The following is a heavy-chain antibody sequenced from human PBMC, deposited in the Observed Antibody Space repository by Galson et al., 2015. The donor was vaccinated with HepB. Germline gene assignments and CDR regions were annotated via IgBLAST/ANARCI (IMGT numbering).Heavy chain of an antibody. CDR1: GYTFTSNG. Sequence: SVKVSCKASGYTFTSNGLSWVRQAPGQGLEWMGWISTHSGDTKSAQKFQGRLIMTTDTSTTTAYMELRSLTSDDTAVYYCARYSPSRCPSTTCYLHAFDMWGQGTMVTVSS. D-gene: IGHD2-2*01. V-gene: IGHV1-18*01. CDR3: ARYSPSRCPSTTCYLHAFDM. CDR2: ISTHSGDT. J-gene: IGHJ3*02.